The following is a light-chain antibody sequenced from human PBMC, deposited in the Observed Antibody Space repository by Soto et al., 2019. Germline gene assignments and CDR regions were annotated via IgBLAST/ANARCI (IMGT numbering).Light chain of an antibody. Sequence: QSALAQPASVYGSPGQSITISCTGTSSDVGAYDFVSWYQQHPDKAPKLMIYEVSNRPSGVSYRFSGSKSVNTATLTISGLQAEDEADYYCSSYTTSSTRVFGTGTKVTVL. CDR3: SSYTTSSTRV. CDR1: SSDVGAYDF. V-gene: IGLV2-14*03. J-gene: IGLJ1*01. CDR2: EVS.